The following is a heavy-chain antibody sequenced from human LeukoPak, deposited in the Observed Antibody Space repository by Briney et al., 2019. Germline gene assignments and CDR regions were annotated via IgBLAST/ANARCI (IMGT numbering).Heavy chain of an antibody. D-gene: IGHD4-17*01. CDR1: GFTFSSYA. V-gene: IGHV3-23*01. Sequence: PGGSLRLSCAASGFTFSSYAMSWVRQAPGKGLEWVSSISGSDDNTQYAASVRGRFTISRDNSKNTLYLQMNSLRAEDTAVYYCAKDPNGDYIGTFDIWGRGTMVTVSS. J-gene: IGHJ3*02. CDR2: ISGSDDNT. CDR3: AKDPNGDYIGTFDI.